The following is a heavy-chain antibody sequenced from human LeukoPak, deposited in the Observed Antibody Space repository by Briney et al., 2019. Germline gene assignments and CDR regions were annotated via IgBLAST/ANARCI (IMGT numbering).Heavy chain of an antibody. CDR1: GVTFGDYA. Sequence: GGSLRLSCTASGVTFGDYAMSWFRQAPGKGLEWVGFIGSKAYGGTTEYAASVKGRFTISRDDSKSIAYLQMNSLKTEDTAVYYCTRSPLENTPYFDYWGQGTLVTVSS. V-gene: IGHV3-49*03. J-gene: IGHJ4*02. CDR2: IGSKAYGGTT. CDR3: TRSPLENTPYFDY.